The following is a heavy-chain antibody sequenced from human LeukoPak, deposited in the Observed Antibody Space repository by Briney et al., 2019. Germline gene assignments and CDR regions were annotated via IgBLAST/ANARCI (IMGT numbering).Heavy chain of an antibody. CDR3: ARVSRSSTSCYAQYGMDV. Sequence: GGSLRLSCAASGFTFSSYSMNWVRQAPGKGLEWVSSISSSSSYIYYADSVKGRFTISRDNAKNSLYLQMNSLRAEDTAVYYCARVSRSSTSCYAQYGMDVWGKGTTVTVSS. J-gene: IGHJ6*04. CDR1: GFTFSSYS. CDR2: ISSSSSYI. V-gene: IGHV3-21*01. D-gene: IGHD2-2*01.